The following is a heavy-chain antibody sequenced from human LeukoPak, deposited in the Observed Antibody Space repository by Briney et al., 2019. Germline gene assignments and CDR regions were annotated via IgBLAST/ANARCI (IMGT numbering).Heavy chain of an antibody. CDR1: GYSISSGYY. J-gene: IGHJ4*02. D-gene: IGHD1-20*01. CDR3: ARDPGYTANWNYFDY. V-gene: IGHV4-38-2*02. Sequence: SETLSLTCAVSGYSISSGYYWGWIRQPPGKGLEWSGTFHHPGTTYYNPSLSSRVTISVDTSKNQFSLRLNSVTAADTAVYFCARDPGYTANWNYFDYWGQGALVTLSS. CDR2: FHHPGTT.